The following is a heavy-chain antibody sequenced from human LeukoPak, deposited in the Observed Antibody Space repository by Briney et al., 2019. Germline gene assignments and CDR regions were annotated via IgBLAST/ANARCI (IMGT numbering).Heavy chain of an antibody. D-gene: IGHD4-23*01. J-gene: IGHJ4*02. V-gene: IGHV4-39*01. CDR2: FYYSGST. Sequence: PSETLSLTCTVSGGSFSSSSYYWGWIRQPPGKGLEWIGSFYYSGSTYYNPSLKSRVTISVDTSKNQFSLKLSSVTAADTAIYYCARIDGGHHLSPFDYWGQRTLVTVSS. CDR1: GGSFSSSSYY. CDR3: ARIDGGHHLSPFDY.